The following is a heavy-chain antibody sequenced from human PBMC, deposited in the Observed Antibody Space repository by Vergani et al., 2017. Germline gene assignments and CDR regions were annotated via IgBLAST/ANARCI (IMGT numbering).Heavy chain of an antibody. Sequence: QVQLVQSGAEVKKPGSSVKVSCKASGGTFSSYAISWVRQAPGQGLEWMGRIIPILGTANYAQKFQGRVTITADESTSTAYIELSSLRSEDTAVYYCARDRVVLMVYAIPTNDAFDIWGQGTMVTVSS. CDR1: GGTFSSYA. V-gene: IGHV1-69*11. CDR2: IIPILGTA. D-gene: IGHD2-8*01. J-gene: IGHJ3*02. CDR3: ARDRVVLMVYAIPTNDAFDI.